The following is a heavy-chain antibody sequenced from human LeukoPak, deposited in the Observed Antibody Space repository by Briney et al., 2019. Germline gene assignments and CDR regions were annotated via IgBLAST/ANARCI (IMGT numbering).Heavy chain of an antibody. J-gene: IGHJ5*02. V-gene: IGHV4-59*01. CDR1: GGSISSYY. CDR2: TYYSGSS. Sequence: SETLSLTCTVSGGSISSYYWNWIRQPPGKGLEWIGYTYYSGSSNYNPSLKSRVTISVDTSKNQFSLKLSSVTAADTAVYYCAGATYYYDSSGYLNWFDPWGQGTLVTVSS. CDR3: AGATYYYDSSGYLNWFDP. D-gene: IGHD3-22*01.